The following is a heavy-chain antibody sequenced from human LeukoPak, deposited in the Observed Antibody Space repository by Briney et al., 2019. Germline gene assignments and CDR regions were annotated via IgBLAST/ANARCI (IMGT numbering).Heavy chain of an antibody. CDR1: GYTFTSYG. D-gene: IGHD3-22*01. CDR3: AREDYYDSSGYWDSRYFDY. Sequence: GASVKVSCKASGYTFTSYGISWVRQAPGQGLEWRGWISAYNGNTNYAQKLQGRVTMTTDTCTSTAYMELRSLRSDDTAVYYCAREDYYDSSGYWDSRYFDYWGQGTLVTVSS. V-gene: IGHV1-18*01. CDR2: ISAYNGNT. J-gene: IGHJ4*02.